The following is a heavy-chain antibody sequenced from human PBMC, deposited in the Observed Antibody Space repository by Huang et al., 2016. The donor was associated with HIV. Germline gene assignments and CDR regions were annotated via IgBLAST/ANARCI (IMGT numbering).Heavy chain of an antibody. D-gene: IGHD3-22*01. Sequence: EVQLLESGGGLVQPGGSLRLSCAASGFAFSNNALSWVRQAPGKGLEWVSGIVGSGGSTYYADSVKGRFTISRENSKNTLYLQMNSLTAEDTAVYFCAKYVHESRGHYIQAFDHWGQGTLVTVSS. CDR1: GFAFSNNA. CDR2: IVGSGGST. J-gene: IGHJ4*02. V-gene: IGHV3-23*01. CDR3: AKYVHESRGHYIQAFDH.